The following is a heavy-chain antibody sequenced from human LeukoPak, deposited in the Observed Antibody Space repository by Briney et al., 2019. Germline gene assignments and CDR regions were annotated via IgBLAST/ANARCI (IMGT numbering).Heavy chain of an antibody. CDR1: DDSITMYY. J-gene: IGHJ6*03. Sequence: SETLSPTCTVSDDSITMYYWTWIRQPPGKGLEWIGYVDHTGSTKFNPSLNGRVSISRDTSNNFFPLRLRSVTAADTAVYFCARGRVSSSTWYSTYYYFFYMDFWGQGTMVTVSS. CDR3: ARGRVSSSTWYSTYYYFFYMDF. D-gene: IGHD4-11*01. CDR2: VDHTGST. V-gene: IGHV4-59*01.